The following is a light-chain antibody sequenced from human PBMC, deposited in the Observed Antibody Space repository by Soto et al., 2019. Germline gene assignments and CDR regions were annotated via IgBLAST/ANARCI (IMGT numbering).Light chain of an antibody. CDR2: GAS. Sequence: EIVLTQSPGTLSLSPGERATLSCRASQSINSRYLAWYQQKPGQAPRLLIYGASSRATGIPDRFSGSGSGTDFTLTISRLEPEDFAVYYFHQFGSSPGFTFGPGTIVDIK. CDR1: QSINSRY. J-gene: IGKJ3*01. V-gene: IGKV3-20*01. CDR3: HQFGSSPGFT.